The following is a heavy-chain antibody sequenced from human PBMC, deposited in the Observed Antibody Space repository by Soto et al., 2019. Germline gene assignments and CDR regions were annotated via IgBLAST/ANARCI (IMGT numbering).Heavy chain of an antibody. J-gene: IGHJ2*01. D-gene: IGHD2-15*01. CDR1: GYTFADYG. V-gene: IGHV1-18*01. CDR3: ARCYCTVGSCYTCWNFDL. Sequence: QAQLVQSGAEVKKPGASVKVSCQAGGYTFADYGISWVRQAPGQGLEWVGWIGPYNGNTNYAQNLQDRVTMTTDTSTNTAYMELRSLRSDDTALYYCARCYCTVGSCYTCWNFDLWGRGTLLTVSS. CDR2: IGPYNGNT.